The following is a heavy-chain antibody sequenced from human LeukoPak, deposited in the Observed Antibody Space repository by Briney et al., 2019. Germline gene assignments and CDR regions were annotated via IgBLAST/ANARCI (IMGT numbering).Heavy chain of an antibody. V-gene: IGHV4-39*07. CDR2: IHYTGNT. D-gene: IGHD1-14*01. J-gene: IGHJ3*02. CDR3: ARTNQISETAFDI. Sequence: SETLSLTCTVSGGSISGSTSSSGWIRHPPGKGLEWIGTIHYTGNTYYSPSLRSRVTISVDTSKNQFSLRLSSVTAADTAVYFCARTNQISETAFDIWGQGTMVIVSS. CDR1: GGSISGSTSS.